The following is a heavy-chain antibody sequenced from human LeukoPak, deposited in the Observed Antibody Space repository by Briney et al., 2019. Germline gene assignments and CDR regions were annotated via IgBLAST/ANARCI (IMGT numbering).Heavy chain of an antibody. D-gene: IGHD5-24*01. CDR2: TYYRSKWYN. V-gene: IGHV6-1*01. J-gene: IGHJ3*02. Sequence: SQTLSLTCAISGDSVSSNSAAWNWIRQSPSRGLEWLGRTYYRSKWYNDYAVSVKSRITINPDTSKNQFSLQLNSVTPEDTAVYYCARGTLDGYNYLDAFDIWGQGTMVTVSS. CDR1: GDSVSSNSAA. CDR3: ARGTLDGYNYLDAFDI.